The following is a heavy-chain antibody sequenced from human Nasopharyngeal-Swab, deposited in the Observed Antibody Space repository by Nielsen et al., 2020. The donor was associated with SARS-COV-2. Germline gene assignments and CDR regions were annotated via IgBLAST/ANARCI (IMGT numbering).Heavy chain of an antibody. J-gene: IGHJ3*02. V-gene: IGHV3-7*01. CDR2: IKQDGSES. CDR1: RFTFSDYW. D-gene: IGHD2-2*02. CDR3: ARHGADCSRTSCYRRHDFDI. Sequence: GESLKISCAASRFTFSDYWMSWVRQAPGKGLEWVANIKQDGSESYYADSVKGRFTISRDNARNSLYLQMRSLRAEDTAVYHCARHGADCSRTSCYRRHDFDIWGQGTMVTVSS.